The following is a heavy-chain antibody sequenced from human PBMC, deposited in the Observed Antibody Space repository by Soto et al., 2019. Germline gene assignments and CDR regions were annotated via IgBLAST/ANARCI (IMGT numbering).Heavy chain of an antibody. CDR3: ARESGGATATLDYYYFYMDV. D-gene: IGHD5-12*01. CDR1: GDRFTDYY. CDR2: INPNSGVT. Sequence: QVQLVQSGAEVKEPGASVTVSCRASGDRFTDYYMHWVRQAPGQGLEWMGWINPNSGVTKYAQKFQGWVTMTRDTSLRTVDMQLSRLGFDDTAIYYCARESGGATATLDYYYFYMDVWGTGTTVTVSS. J-gene: IGHJ6*03. V-gene: IGHV1-2*04.